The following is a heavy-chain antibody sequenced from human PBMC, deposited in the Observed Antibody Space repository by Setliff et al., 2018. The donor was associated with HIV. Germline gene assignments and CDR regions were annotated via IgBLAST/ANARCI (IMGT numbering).Heavy chain of an antibody. J-gene: IGHJ4*02. D-gene: IGHD1-1*01. Sequence: SVKVSCKTSRGTFSSFALSWVRQAPGQGLEWMGGIIPVFSTAKYAQKFQGRLTITADESTGTAYMDLSGLRSEDTAVYYCARDGLLETGIRFDYWGQGSLVTSPQ. CDR3: ARDGLLETGIRFDY. CDR2: IIPVFSTA. CDR1: RGTFSSFA. V-gene: IGHV1-69*13.